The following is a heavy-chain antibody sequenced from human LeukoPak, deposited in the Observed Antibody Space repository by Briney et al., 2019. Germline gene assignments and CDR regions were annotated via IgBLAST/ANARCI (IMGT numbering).Heavy chain of an antibody. J-gene: IGHJ5*02. CDR1: GGSISSSSYY. D-gene: IGHD6-6*01. CDR2: IYYSGST. CDR3: ARVRYEAARTGVSVRWFDP. Sequence: KPSETLSLTCTVSGGSISSSSYYWGWIRQPPGKGLEWIGSIYYSGSTNYNPSLKSRVTISVDTSKNQFSLKLSSVTAADTAVYYCARVRYEAARTGVSVRWFDPWGQGTLVTVSS. V-gene: IGHV4-39*07.